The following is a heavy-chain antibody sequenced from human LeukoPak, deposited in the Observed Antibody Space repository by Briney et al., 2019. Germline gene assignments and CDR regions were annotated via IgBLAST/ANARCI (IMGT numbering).Heavy chain of an antibody. J-gene: IGHJ4*02. V-gene: IGHV3-30*18. CDR2: ISYDGSNE. D-gene: IGHD5/OR15-5a*01. CDR1: GFTFNSYG. CDR3: AKDYVQVSTGVLDY. Sequence: GGSLRLSCAASGFTFNSYGMHWVRQAPGKGLEWVAVISYDGSNEYYADSLKGRFTISRDNSKNTMYLQMNSLRAEETAVYYCAKDYVQVSTGVLDYWGQGILVTVSS.